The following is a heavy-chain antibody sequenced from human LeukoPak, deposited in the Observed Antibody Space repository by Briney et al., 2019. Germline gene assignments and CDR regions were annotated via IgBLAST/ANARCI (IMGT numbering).Heavy chain of an antibody. D-gene: IGHD6-6*01. J-gene: IGHJ3*02. CDR3: ARIRLPLAFDI. V-gene: IGHV3-11*01. CDR1: GFTFSDYY. Sequence: GGSLRLSCAASGFTFSDYYMTWIRQAPGKGLEWVSYISGSGSSIYYADSVKGRFTISRDNAKNSLYLQMNSLRAEDTAVYYCARIRLPLAFDIWGQGTMVTVS. CDR2: ISGSGSSI.